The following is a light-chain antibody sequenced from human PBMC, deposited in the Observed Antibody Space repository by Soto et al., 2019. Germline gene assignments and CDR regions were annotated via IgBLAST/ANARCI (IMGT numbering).Light chain of an antibody. CDR2: AAS. CDR3: HQYHSPPQT. J-gene: IGKJ2*01. Sequence: EIVLTQSPGTLSLSPGERATLSCRSSQTMTRAYLAWYQQKPGQAPRLLIYAASYRATGIPDKFSGSGSGTDFSLIISRLEPEDSAVYYCHQYHSPPQTFGQGTKVDIK. V-gene: IGKV3-20*01. CDR1: QTMTRAY.